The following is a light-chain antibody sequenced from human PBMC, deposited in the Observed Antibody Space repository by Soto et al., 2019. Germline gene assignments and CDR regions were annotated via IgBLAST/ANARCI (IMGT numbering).Light chain of an antibody. V-gene: IGKV3-20*01. CDR3: QQDGSSPIT. Sequence: EIVLTQSPGTLSLSAGERATLSCRASQSVSRCHLAWYQQKPGQAPRLLIYGASSRATGIPDRFSGSGSGTDFTLTISRLEPEDFAVYYCQQDGSSPITFGQGTRLEIK. CDR2: GAS. CDR1: QSVSRCH. J-gene: IGKJ5*01.